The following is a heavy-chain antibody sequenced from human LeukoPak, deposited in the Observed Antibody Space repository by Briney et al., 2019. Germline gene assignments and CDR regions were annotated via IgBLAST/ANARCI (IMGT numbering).Heavy chain of an antibody. D-gene: IGHD7-27*01. CDR2: IYYTGST. CDR1: GGSITSYY. Sequence: PSETLSLTCTVSGGSITSYYWSWIRQPPGKGLEWIGYIYYTGSTNYNPSLKSRVTISVDTSKNQFSLKLSSVTATDTAVYFCARHENWGGPNYWGQGTLVTVSS. CDR3: ARHENWGGPNY. V-gene: IGHV4-59*08. J-gene: IGHJ4*02.